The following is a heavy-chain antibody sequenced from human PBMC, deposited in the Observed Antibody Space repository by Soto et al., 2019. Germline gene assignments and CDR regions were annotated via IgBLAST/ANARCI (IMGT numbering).Heavy chain of an antibody. CDR3: VKGGGGGLFDP. D-gene: IGHD2-15*01. J-gene: IGHJ5*02. CDR1: GFTFSSYW. Sequence: GGSLRLSCAASGFTFSSYWMSWVRQAPGKGLEWVANIKQDGSETAYVDSVKGRFTISRDNAKGSLYLQMMSLTAEDTAIYYCVKGGGGGLFDPWGQGTMVTVSS. CDR2: IKQDGSET. V-gene: IGHV3-7*01.